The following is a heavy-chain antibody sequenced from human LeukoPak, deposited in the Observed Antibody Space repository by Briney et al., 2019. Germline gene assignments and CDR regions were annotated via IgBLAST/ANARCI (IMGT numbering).Heavy chain of an antibody. V-gene: IGHV1-69*06. D-gene: IGHD6-13*01. CDR3: AREVSRYSSSWYWFDP. Sequence: SVKVSCKASGGTFSSYAISWVRQAPGQGLEWMGGIIPIFGTANYAQKFQGRVTITADKSTSTAYMELSSLRSEDTAVYYCAREVSRYSSSWYWFDPWGQGTLVTVSS. CDR1: GGTFSSYA. CDR2: IIPIFGTA. J-gene: IGHJ5*02.